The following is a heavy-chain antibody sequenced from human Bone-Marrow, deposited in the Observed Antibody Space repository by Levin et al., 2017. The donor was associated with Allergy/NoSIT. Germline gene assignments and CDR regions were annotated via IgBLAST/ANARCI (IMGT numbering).Heavy chain of an antibody. CDR3: TTANGGYASDH. CDR1: GFTFSNAW. V-gene: IGHV3-15*01. J-gene: IGHJ4*02. D-gene: IGHD5-12*01. Sequence: GGSLRLSCAASGFTFSNAWMSWVRQAPGKGLEWVGRLKGKTDGGTADYAAPVKGRFTISRDDSKNTLYLQMNSLKTEDTAVYYCTTANGGYASDHWGQGTLVTVSS. CDR2: LKGKTDGGTA.